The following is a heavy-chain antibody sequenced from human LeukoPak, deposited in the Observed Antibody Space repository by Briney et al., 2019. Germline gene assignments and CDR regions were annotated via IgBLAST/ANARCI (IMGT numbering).Heavy chain of an antibody. CDR2: IYTSGST. Sequence: SQTLSLTCTVSGGSISSGSYYWSWIRQPAGKGLEWIGRIYTSGSTNYNPSLKSRVTISVDTSKNQFSLRLTSVTAADTAVYYCARDIDWNFLSWGLGTLVTVSS. CDR3: ARDIDWNFLS. V-gene: IGHV4-61*02. J-gene: IGHJ5*02. CDR1: GGSISSGSYY. D-gene: IGHD1-7*01.